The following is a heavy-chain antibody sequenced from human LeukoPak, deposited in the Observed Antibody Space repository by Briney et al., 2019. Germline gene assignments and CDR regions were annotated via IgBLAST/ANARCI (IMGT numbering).Heavy chain of an antibody. Sequence: SETLSLTCTVSGGSVDTYYWSWIRQPPGKGLEWIGYIHYSGSTNYNPSLKSRVSISVDTSKNLFSLKLNSVTAADTAVYYCAGDIGDDYTNWFDPWGQGTLVTVSS. CDR1: GGSVDTYY. V-gene: IGHV4-59*02. J-gene: IGHJ5*02. D-gene: IGHD5-24*01. CDR3: AGDIGDDYTNWFDP. CDR2: IHYSGST.